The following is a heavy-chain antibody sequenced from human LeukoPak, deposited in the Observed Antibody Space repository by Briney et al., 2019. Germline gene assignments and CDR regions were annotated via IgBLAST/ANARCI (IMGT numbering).Heavy chain of an antibody. D-gene: IGHD3-22*01. CDR2: ISSSGSTI. CDR1: GFTFSDYY. Sequence: PGGSLRLSCAASGFTFSDYYMSWIRQAPGKGLEWVSYISSSGSTIYYADSVKGRFTISRDNAKNSLYLQMNSLRAEDTAIYYCARVDYDRSGEDANAEYFQHWGQGTLVTVSS. CDR3: ARVDYDRSGEDANAEYFQH. V-gene: IGHV3-11*04. J-gene: IGHJ1*01.